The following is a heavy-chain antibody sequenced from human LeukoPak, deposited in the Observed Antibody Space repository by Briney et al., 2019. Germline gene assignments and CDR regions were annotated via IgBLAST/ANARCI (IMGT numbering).Heavy chain of an antibody. CDR2: IVVGSGNT. J-gene: IGHJ6*04. V-gene: IGHV1-58*01. Sequence: SVTVSCTASGFTFTSSAVPWVRQARGQRLEWIGWIVVGSGNTNYAQKFQERVTITRDMSTSTAYMELSSLRSEDTVVYYCAADGGYQLLRHYYYGMDVWGKGTTVTVSS. D-gene: IGHD2-2*01. CDR3: AADGGYQLLRHYYYGMDV. CDR1: GFTFTSSA.